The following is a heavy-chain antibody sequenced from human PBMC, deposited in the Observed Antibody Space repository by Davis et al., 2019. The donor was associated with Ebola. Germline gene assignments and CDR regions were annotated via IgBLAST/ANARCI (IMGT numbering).Heavy chain of an antibody. Sequence: HSQTLSLTCAISGDSVSSNSGAWNWLRQSPSRGLEWLGRTYYRSKWFNDYAVSVNGRITINPDTSKNQFSLQLNSVTPEDTAVYHCVRGWGQHGMGVWGQGTTVTVSS. V-gene: IGHV6-1*01. CDR3: VRGWGQHGMGV. J-gene: IGHJ6*02. CDR2: TYYRSKWFN. CDR1: GDSVSSNSGA. D-gene: IGHD1-26*01.